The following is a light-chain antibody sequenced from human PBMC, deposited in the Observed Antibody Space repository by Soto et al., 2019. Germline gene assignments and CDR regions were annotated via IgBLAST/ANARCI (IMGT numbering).Light chain of an antibody. CDR3: CSYAGSQNPFG. J-gene: IGLJ1*01. V-gene: IGLV2-11*01. Sequence: QSVLTQPRSVSGSPGQSVTISCTGTSSDIGDYNYVSWYQQHPGKAPKLIIHNVNKRPSGVPERFSGSQSGNTASLTNSGLQAEDESDYYCCSYAGSQNPFGFGTVTNVTVL. CDR2: NVN. CDR1: SSDIGDYNY.